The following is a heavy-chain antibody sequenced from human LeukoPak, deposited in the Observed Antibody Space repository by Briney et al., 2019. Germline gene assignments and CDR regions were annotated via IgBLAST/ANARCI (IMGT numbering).Heavy chain of an antibody. D-gene: IGHD3-10*01. Sequence: GGLLRLSCAASGFTVSSNEMSWVRQAPGKGLEWVSGISWNSGSIGYADSVKGRFTISRDNAKNSLYLQMNSLRAEDTALYYCAKDTNYGSGSYYYFDYWGQGTLVTVSS. V-gene: IGHV3-9*01. CDR2: ISWNSGSI. CDR1: GFTVSSNE. CDR3: AKDTNYGSGSYYYFDY. J-gene: IGHJ4*02.